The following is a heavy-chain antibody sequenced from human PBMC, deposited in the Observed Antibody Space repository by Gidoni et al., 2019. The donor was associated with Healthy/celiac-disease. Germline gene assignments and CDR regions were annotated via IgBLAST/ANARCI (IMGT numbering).Heavy chain of an antibody. V-gene: IGHV3-30-3*01. J-gene: IGHJ4*02. D-gene: IGHD6-19*01. CDR1: GFTFRSYA. Sequence: QVQLVESGGGVVQPGRSLRLSCVASGFTFRSYAMHWVRQAPGKGLEWVAVISYDGSNKYYADSVKGRFTISRDNSKNTLYLQMNSLRAEDTAVYYCARHYSSGWYPLTSQPVDYWGQGTLVTVSS. CDR2: ISYDGSNK. CDR3: ARHYSSGWYPLTSQPVDY.